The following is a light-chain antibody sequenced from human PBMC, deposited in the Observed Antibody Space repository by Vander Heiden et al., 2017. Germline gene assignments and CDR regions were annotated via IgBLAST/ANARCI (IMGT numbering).Light chain of an antibody. CDR1: QSVSSSY. J-gene: IGKJ1*01. Sequence: EIVLTQSPSTLSLSPGERATLSCRASQSVSSSYLAWYQQKPGQAPRLLIYGASSRATVIPDRFSGSGSGTDFTLTISRLEPEDFAVYYCQQYGSSPPWTFGQGTKVEIK. V-gene: IGKV3-20*01. CDR3: QQYGSSPPWT. CDR2: GAS.